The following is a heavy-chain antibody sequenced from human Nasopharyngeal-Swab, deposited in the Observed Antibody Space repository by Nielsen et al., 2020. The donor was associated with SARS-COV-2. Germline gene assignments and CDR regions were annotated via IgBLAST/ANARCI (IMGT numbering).Heavy chain of an antibody. V-gene: IGHV3-21*01. CDR3: ARGTVFGVANGMDV. Sequence: GGSLRLTCAASGFTIRGYSKNWVRLTPGKGLERVSTRSRYGTGIFHADSVKGRFSVFRDAANKSIYLQMRSLRAEDTAVYYCARGTVFGVANGMDVWGQGTTVTVSS. CDR1: GFTIRGYS. J-gene: IGHJ6*02. D-gene: IGHD3-3*01. CDR2: RSRYGTGI.